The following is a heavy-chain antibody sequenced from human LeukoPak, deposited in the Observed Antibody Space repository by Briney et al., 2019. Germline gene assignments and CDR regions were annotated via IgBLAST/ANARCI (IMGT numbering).Heavy chain of an antibody. CDR3: ARDPVVVVPAAIYYYYGMDV. CDR2: INPSGGST. D-gene: IGHD2-2*01. Sequence: ASVKVSCKASGYTFTSYYMHWVRQAPGQGLEWMGIINPSGGSTSYAQKFQGRVTMTSDTSTSTVYMELSSLRSEDTAVYYCARDPVVVVPAAIYYYYGMDVWGQGTTVTVSS. J-gene: IGHJ6*02. V-gene: IGHV1-46*01. CDR1: GYTFTSYY.